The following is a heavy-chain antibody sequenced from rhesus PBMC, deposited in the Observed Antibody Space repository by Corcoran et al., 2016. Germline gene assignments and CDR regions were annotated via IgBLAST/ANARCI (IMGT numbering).Heavy chain of an antibody. Sequence: QLQLQESGPGLVKPSETLSLTCAVSGGSIRSNYWSWIRQPPGKGLEWIGRIFGNSGSTDYNPSLKSRVIVSTDTSKCQFSLKLSSVTAAVTAVYYCARADILLDYWGQGVLVTVSS. D-gene: IGHD2-2*01. CDR1: GGSIRSNY. CDR3: ARADILLDY. V-gene: IGHV4-173*01. J-gene: IGHJ4*01. CDR2: IFGNSGST.